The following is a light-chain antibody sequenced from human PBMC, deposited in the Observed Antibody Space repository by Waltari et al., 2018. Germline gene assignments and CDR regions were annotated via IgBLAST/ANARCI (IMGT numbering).Light chain of an antibody. CDR2: GAS. CDR3: QQYNNWPPWT. CDR1: RTISSN. V-gene: IGKV3-15*01. J-gene: IGKJ1*01. Sequence: ETVMTQSRATLSVSPGERATLSCRTSRTISSNLAWYQQKPGQAPRLLIYGASIRATGVPARFSGSGSGTQFTLTIHSLQSEDFAVYYCQQYNNWPPWTFGQGTKVEIK.